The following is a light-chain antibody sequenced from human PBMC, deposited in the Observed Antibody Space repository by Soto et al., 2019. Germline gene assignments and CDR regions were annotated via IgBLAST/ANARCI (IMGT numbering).Light chain of an antibody. CDR3: SSYTSSSTRV. Sequence: QSALTQPASVSGSPXQSITXSXTGTSSDVGGYNYVSWYQQHPGKAPKLMIYEVSNRPSGVSNRFSGSKSGNTASLTISGLQAEDEADYYCSSYTSSSTRVFGGGTKLTVL. V-gene: IGLV2-14*01. J-gene: IGLJ3*02. CDR2: EVS. CDR1: SSDVGGYNY.